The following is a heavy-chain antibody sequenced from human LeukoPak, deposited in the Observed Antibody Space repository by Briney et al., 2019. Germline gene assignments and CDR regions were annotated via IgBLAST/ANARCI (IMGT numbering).Heavy chain of an antibody. CDR2: IDDSGST. CDR3: VRVSCSGRSCFSDS. V-gene: IGHV4-4*07. CDR1: GDSISKYY. Sequence: SETLSLTCTVSGDSISKYYWSWIRQPAGKSLQRIGRIDDSGSTTYNSFLKGRVAMSVDTAKNQFSLNVTSVTAADTALYYCVRVSCSGRSCFSDSWGQGTLVTVSS. D-gene: IGHD2-15*01. J-gene: IGHJ4*02.